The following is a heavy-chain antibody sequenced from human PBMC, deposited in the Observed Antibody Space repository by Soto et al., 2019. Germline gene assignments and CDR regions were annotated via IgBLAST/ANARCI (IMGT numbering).Heavy chain of an antibody. D-gene: IGHD3-10*01. CDR1: GGSISSGDYY. Sequence: SSETLSLTCTVSGGSISSGDYYGSWIRQPPGKGLEGIGYIYYSGSTYYNPSLKSRVTISVDTSKNQFSLKLSSVTAADTAVYYCARVGSGSYFGMDVWGQGTTVTVSS. CDR3: ARVGSGSYFGMDV. J-gene: IGHJ6*02. CDR2: IYYSGST. V-gene: IGHV4-30-4*01.